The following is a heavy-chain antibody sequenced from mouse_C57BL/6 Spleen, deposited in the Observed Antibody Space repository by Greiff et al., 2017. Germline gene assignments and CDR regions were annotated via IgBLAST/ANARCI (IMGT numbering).Heavy chain of an antibody. CDR3: ARSRDTTVGYFDV. CDR1: GYAFSSSW. D-gene: IGHD1-1*01. Sequence: QVQLQQSGPELVKPGASVKISCKASGYAFSSSWMNWVKQRPGKGLEWIGRIYPGDGDTNYNGKFKGKATLTADKSSSTAYMQRSSLTSEDSAVYFCARSRDTTVGYFDVWGTGTTVTVSS. V-gene: IGHV1-82*01. CDR2: IYPGDGDT. J-gene: IGHJ1*03.